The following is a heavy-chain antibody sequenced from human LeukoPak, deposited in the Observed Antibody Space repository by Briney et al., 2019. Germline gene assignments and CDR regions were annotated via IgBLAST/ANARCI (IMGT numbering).Heavy chain of an antibody. D-gene: IGHD4-17*01. J-gene: IGHJ4*02. V-gene: IGHV3-74*01. CDR1: GFTFSSYW. Sequence: GGSLRLSRAASGFTFSSYWMHWVRQAPGKGLVWVSRINSDGSSTSYADSVKGRFTISRDNAKNTLYLQMNSLRAEDTAVYYCARARYYGDSYVDYWGQGTLVTVSS. CDR2: INSDGSST. CDR3: ARARYYGDSYVDY.